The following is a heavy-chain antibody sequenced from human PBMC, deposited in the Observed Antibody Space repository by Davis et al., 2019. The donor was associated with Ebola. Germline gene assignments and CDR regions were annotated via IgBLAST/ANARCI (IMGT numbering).Heavy chain of an antibody. CDR3: AKDSRPLNVDYYYGMDV. J-gene: IGHJ6*04. V-gene: IGHV3-21*04. CDR1: GFTFSSNS. CDR2: ISSSSNYI. Sequence: GESLKISCAASGFTFSSNSMNWVRQAPGKGLEWVSFISSSSNYIYYADSVKGRFTVSRDNAKNSLYLQMNSLRPEDTALYYCAKDSRPLNVDYYYGMDVWGKGTTVTVSS. D-gene: IGHD5-12*01.